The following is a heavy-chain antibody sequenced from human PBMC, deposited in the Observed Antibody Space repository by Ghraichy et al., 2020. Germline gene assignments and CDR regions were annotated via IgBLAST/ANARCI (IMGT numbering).Heavy chain of an antibody. CDR2: MYYSGTT. D-gene: IGHD3-10*01. V-gene: IGHV4-59*01. CDR1: GGSISSYY. CDR3: ARLKGDFHYYGMDV. J-gene: IGHJ6*02. Sequence: SETLSLTCTVSGGSISSYYWSWIRQPPGKGLELIGYMYYSGTTNYNPSLKSRATKAVDTSKNQFSLTLTSVAAADTAVYYCARLKGDFHYYGMDVWGLGTTVTVSS.